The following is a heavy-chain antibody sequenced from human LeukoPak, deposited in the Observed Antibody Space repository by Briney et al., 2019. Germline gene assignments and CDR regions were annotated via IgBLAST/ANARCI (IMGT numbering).Heavy chain of an antibody. Sequence: WETLSLTCTVSGGSISSYYWSWIRQPPGKGLEWIGYIYTSGSTNYNPSLKSRVTISVDTSKNQFSLKLSSVTAADTAVYYCARGVFYYYYMDVWGKGTTVTVSS. CDR3: ARGVFYYYYMDV. CDR2: IYTSGST. J-gene: IGHJ6*03. D-gene: IGHD3-10*01. V-gene: IGHV4-4*09. CDR1: GGSISSYY.